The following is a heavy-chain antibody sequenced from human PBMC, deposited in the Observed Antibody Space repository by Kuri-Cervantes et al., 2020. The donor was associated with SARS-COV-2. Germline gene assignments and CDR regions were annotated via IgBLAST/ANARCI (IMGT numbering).Heavy chain of an antibody. J-gene: IGHJ5*02. D-gene: IGHD5-12*01. Sequence: ETLSLTCAASGFTFSSYSMNWVRQAPGKGLEWVSSISSSSSYIYYAGSVKGRFTISRDNAKNSLYLQMNSLRAEDTAVYYCARNSGYDFWFDPWGQGTLVTVSS. V-gene: IGHV3-21*01. CDR2: ISSSSSYI. CDR3: ARNSGYDFWFDP. CDR1: GFTFSSYS.